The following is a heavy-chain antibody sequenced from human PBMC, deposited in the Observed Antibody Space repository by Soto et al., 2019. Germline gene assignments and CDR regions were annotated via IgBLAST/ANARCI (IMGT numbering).Heavy chain of an antibody. CDR1: GFTFSDHY. CDR3: ARPQRLSSVGSYH. D-gene: IGHD6-19*01. J-gene: IGHJ5*02. CDR2: IRNKGGFIT. V-gene: IGHV3-72*01. Sequence: EVQLVESGGGLVQPGGSLRLSCGASGFTFSDHYMDWVRQAPGKGLEWVARIRNKGGFITEYAASVQGRFTVSRDDSKNSVFLQMNSLKTEDTALYYCARPQRLSSVGSYHWGQGTLVTVSS.